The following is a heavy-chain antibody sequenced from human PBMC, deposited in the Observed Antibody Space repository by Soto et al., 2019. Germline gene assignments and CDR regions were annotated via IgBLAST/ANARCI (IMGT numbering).Heavy chain of an antibody. Sequence: QVQLVQSGAEVKKPGSSVKVSCKISGGTFSRYSISWVRQAPGQGLEWMGGIVPIFGTRNNAQKFQDRVTITTDESATTAHMELSNLRSEDTAVYYCARPYEGGYSSNHHYYYALDVWGQGTAVTVSS. CDR3: ARPYEGGYSSNHHYYYALDV. V-gene: IGHV1-69*01. CDR1: GGTFSRYS. D-gene: IGHD3-22*01. J-gene: IGHJ6*02. CDR2: IVPIFGTR.